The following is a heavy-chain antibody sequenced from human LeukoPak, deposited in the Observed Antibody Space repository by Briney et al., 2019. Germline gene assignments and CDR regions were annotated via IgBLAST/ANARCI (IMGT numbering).Heavy chain of an antibody. Sequence: PRGSQTLSCAASGFIVSSNYMCWVRQAPGKGLEWVSGISGSGGSTYYADSVKGRFTISRDNPKNTLYLQMNSLRAGDTAVYYCAKVSVVVVAAAHHFDYWGQGGLVIVPS. V-gene: IGHV3-23*01. CDR3: AKVSVVVVAAAHHFDY. CDR2: ISGSGGST. CDR1: GFIVSSNY. D-gene: IGHD2-15*01. J-gene: IGHJ4*02.